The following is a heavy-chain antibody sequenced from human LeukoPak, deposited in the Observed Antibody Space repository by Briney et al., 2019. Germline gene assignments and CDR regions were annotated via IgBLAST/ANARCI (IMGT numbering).Heavy chain of an antibody. V-gene: IGHV3-9*01. J-gene: IGHJ5*02. CDR2: ISWNSGSI. CDR1: GFTFDDYA. D-gene: IGHD2-2*01. CDR3: AKDPQRYCSSTSCPDNWFDP. Sequence: GRSLRLSCAASGFTFDDYAMHWVRQAPGKGLEGVSGISWNSGSIGYADSVKGRFTISRDNAKNSLYLQMNSLRAEDTALYYCAKDPQRYCSSTSCPDNWFDPWGQGTLVTVSS.